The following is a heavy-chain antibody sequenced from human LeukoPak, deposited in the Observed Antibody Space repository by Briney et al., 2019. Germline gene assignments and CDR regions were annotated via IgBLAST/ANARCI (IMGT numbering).Heavy chain of an antibody. CDR3: AKDRNSVGSSYNY. D-gene: IGHD6-6*01. J-gene: IGHJ4*02. CDR2: VSTNGDVT. V-gene: IGHV3-23*01. Sequence: GGSLRLSCVVSGITLNDYAMSWVRQAPGMGLEWVSVVSTNGDVTFYADSVKGRFTISRDNSKNTLYLQMNSLRTEDTAVYYCAKDRNSVGSSYNYWGQGTLVTVSS. CDR1: GITLNDYA.